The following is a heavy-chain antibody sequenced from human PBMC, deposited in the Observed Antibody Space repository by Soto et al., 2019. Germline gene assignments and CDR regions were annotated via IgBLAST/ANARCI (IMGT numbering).Heavy chain of an antibody. CDR3: ARATMPGVY. CDR2: IYYGGST. V-gene: IGHV4-39*01. J-gene: IGHJ4*02. Sequence: SQTLSLTCTVSGDSMSGLYWGWVRQPPGKGLEWVASIYYGGSTYYNPSLKSRVTISVDTSKNQLSLKVSSVTATDTAVYYCARATMPGVYWGQGSLVT. CDR1: GDSMSGLY. D-gene: IGHD2-2*01.